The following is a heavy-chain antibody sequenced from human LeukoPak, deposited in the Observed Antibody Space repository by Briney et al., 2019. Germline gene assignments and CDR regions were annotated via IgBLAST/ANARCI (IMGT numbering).Heavy chain of an antibody. CDR1: GFTFSSYA. CDR2: ISGSGGRT. V-gene: IGHV3-23*01. J-gene: IGHJ2*01. Sequence: GGSLRLSCAASGFTFSSYAMSWVRQAPGKGLEWVSAISGSGGRTYYADSVKGRFTISRDNSKNTLYLQMNSLRAEDTAVYYCAKVLLPYWYFDLWGRGTLVTVSS. CDR3: AKVLLPYWYFDL. D-gene: IGHD1-26*01.